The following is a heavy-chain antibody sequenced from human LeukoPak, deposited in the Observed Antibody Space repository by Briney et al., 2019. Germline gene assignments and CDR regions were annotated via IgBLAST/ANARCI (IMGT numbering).Heavy chain of an antibody. CDR1: GGFFSGYY. CDR2: INHSGSN. CDR3: ARGSLRITMVRGVIIAFIFDY. J-gene: IGHJ4*02. V-gene: IGHV4-34*01. D-gene: IGHD3-10*01. Sequence: SETLSLTCAVYGGFFSGYYWSWLRQPPGKGLEWLGEINHSGSNNYNPSLKSRVTMSVDTSKSQFSLKLSSVTAADTAVYYCARGSLRITMVRGVIIAFIFDYWGQGTLVTVSS.